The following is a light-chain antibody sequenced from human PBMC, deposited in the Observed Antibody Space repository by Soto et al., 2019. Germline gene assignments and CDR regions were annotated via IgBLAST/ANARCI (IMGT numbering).Light chain of an antibody. CDR2: DAS. J-gene: IGKJ5*01. Sequence: EIVLTHSPATLSLSPLQRSTLSCRSSQSVKTFLVWYQHRPGQAPRVLXYDASHRASGIPARFSGSGSGTDFTLTISSLEPEDAALYYCQQRSNWPPITFGQGTRLEIK. V-gene: IGKV3-11*01. CDR3: QQRSNWPPIT. CDR1: QSVKTF.